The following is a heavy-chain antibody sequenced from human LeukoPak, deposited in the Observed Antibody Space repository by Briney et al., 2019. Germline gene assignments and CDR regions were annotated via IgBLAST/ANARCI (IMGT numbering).Heavy chain of an antibody. CDR3: ARGWGIAVAAIPDI. V-gene: IGHV1-69*04. CDR1: GGTFSSYA. J-gene: IGHJ3*02. Sequence: HEASVRVSCKASGGTFSSYAISWVRQAPGQGLEWMGRIIPILGIANYAQKFQGRATITADKSTSTAYMELSSLRSEDTAVYYCARGWGIAVAAIPDIWGQGTMVTVSS. CDR2: IIPILGIA. D-gene: IGHD6-19*01.